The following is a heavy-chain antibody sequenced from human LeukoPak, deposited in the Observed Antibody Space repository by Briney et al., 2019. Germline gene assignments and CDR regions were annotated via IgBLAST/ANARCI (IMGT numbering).Heavy chain of an antibody. CDR1: GGTFSSYA. V-gene: IGHV1-18*01. CDR3: ARHPRGYDFWSGSPGLDP. CDR2: ISAYSGNT. Sequence: ASVKVSCKASGGTFSSYAISWVRQAPGQGLEWMGWISAYSGNTNYAQKLQGRVTMTTDTSTSTAYMELRSLRSDDTAVYYCARHPRGYDFWSGSPGLDPWGQGTLVTVSS. J-gene: IGHJ5*02. D-gene: IGHD3-3*01.